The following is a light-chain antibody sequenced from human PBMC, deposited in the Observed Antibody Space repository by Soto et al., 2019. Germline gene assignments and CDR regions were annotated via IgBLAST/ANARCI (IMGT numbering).Light chain of an antibody. J-gene: IGLJ2*01. CDR3: QTWGTGLVV. Sequence: QPVLTQLPSASASLGASVKLTCTLSSGHSRYAIAWHQQQPEKGPRYLMKVTSDGSHIKGDGIPDRFSGSSSGAERYLTIFILQSADDADFDCQTWGTGLVVFGGGTKLTVL. CDR1: SGHSRYA. V-gene: IGLV4-69*01. CDR2: VTSDGSH.